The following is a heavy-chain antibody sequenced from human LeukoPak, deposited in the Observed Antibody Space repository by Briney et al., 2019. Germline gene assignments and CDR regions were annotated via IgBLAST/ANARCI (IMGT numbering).Heavy chain of an antibody. CDR2: MNGEGTTI. Sequence: PGGSLRLSCATSGLTFRTTWVHWVRQAPGKGLMWVSRMNGEGTTIDYADSVKGRFTVSRDYAKNTLFLQMNNLRTEDTALYFCATARNFRFEYWGQGSLVIVSA. J-gene: IGHJ4*02. V-gene: IGHV3-74*01. CDR3: ATARNFRFEY. CDR1: GLTFRTTW. D-gene: IGHD1-7*01.